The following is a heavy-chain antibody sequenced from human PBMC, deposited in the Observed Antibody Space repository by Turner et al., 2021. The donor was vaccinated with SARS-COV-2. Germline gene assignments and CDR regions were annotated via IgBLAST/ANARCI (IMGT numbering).Heavy chain of an antibody. CDR3: ARDHWGNVVVVTANHYYYGMDV. CDR1: GFTFSSYA. J-gene: IGHJ6*02. D-gene: IGHD2-21*02. Sequence: QVELVESGGGVVQPGRSLRLSCAAPGFTFSSYAMHWVRQDTGKGLEWVAVISYDGSNKYYADSVKGRFTISRDNSKNTLYLQMNSLRAEDTAVYYCARDHWGNVVVVTANHYYYGMDVWGQGTTVTVSS. V-gene: IGHV3-30-3*01. CDR2: ISYDGSNK.